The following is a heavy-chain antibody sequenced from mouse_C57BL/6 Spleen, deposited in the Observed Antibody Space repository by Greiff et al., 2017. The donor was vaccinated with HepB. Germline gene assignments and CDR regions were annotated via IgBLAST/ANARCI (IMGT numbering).Heavy chain of an antibody. CDR2: INPSSGYT. J-gene: IGHJ3*01. CDR3: ARWGDEAY. D-gene: IGHD3-3*01. CDR1: GYTFTSYT. Sequence: QVHVKQSGAELARPGASVKMSCKASGYTFTSYTMHWVKQRPGQGLEWIGYINPSSGYTKYNQKFKDKATLTADKSSSTAYMQLSSLTSEDSAVYYCARWGDEAYWGQGTLVTVSA. V-gene: IGHV1-4*01.